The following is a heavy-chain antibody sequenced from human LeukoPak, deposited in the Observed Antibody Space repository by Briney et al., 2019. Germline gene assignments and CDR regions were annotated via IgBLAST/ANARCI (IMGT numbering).Heavy chain of an antibody. CDR2: IYSGGSR. J-gene: IGHJ4*02. V-gene: IGHV3-NL1*01. D-gene: IGHD6-19*01. CDR3: ARDSRDSSGWYFDY. Sequence: GRSLRLSCAASKFTFSTYGMHWVRQAPGKGLEWVAVIYSGGSRYYADSVKGRFTISRDNSKNTLYLQMNSLRAEDTAVYYCARDSRDSSGWYFDYWGQGTLVAVSS. CDR1: KFTFSTYG.